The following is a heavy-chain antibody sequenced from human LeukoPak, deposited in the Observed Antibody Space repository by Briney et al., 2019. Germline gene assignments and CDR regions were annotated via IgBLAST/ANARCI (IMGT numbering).Heavy chain of an antibody. J-gene: IGHJ4*02. CDR3: ARDLVVVIDYYFDY. Sequence: GGSLRLSCAASGFTFSSHGMSWVRQAPGKGLEWVANIKQDGSEKYYVDSVKGRFTISRDNAKNSLYLQMNSLRAEDTAVYYCARDLVVVIDYYFDYWGQGTLVTVSS. D-gene: IGHD3-22*01. CDR1: GFTFSSHG. V-gene: IGHV3-7*01. CDR2: IKQDGSEK.